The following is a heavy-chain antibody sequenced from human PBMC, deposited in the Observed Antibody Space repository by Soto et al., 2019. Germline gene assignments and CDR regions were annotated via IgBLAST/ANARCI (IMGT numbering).Heavy chain of an antibody. D-gene: IGHD6-19*01. CDR1: GYSISTGYY. V-gene: IGHV4-38-2*02. CDR3: VRDYTYALDVAGYFDF. CDR2: VYRSGAA. Sequence: LSLTCTVSGYSISTGYYWAWVRQSPGKGLEWLGSVYRSGAAYYSPSLKSRVTISVDTSKKQFSLHLRSVTATDAAVYYCVRDYTYALDVAGYFDFCGQGASVTVYS. J-gene: IGHJ4*02.